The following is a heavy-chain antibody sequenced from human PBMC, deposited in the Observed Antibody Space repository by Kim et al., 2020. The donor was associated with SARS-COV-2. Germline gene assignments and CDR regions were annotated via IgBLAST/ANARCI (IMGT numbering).Heavy chain of an antibody. CDR3: ARGARRFGEFPLCFHY. V-gene: IGHV4-34*01. CDR1: GGSFSGYY. J-gene: IGHJ4*02. CDR2: INHSGST. D-gene: IGHD3-10*01. Sequence: SETLSLTCAVYGGSFSGYYWSWIRQPPGKGLEWIGEINHSGSTNYNPSLKSRVTISVDTSKNQFSLKLSSVTAADTAVYYCARGARRFGEFPLCFHYWGQGTLVTVSS.